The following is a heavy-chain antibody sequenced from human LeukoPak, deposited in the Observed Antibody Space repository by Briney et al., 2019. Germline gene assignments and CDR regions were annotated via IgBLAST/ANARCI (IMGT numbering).Heavy chain of an antibody. CDR3: ARALTGYCSSTSCPYYFDY. CDR2: IKQDGSEK. V-gene: IGHV3-7*01. D-gene: IGHD2-2*01. CDR1: GFTFSSYW. J-gene: IGHJ4*02. Sequence: GGALRLSCAASGFTFSSYWMSWVRQAPGKGLEWVANIKQDGSEKYYVDSVKGRFTISRDNAKTSLYLQMISLRAEATAVYYCARALTGYCSSTSCPYYFDYWGQGTLVTVSS.